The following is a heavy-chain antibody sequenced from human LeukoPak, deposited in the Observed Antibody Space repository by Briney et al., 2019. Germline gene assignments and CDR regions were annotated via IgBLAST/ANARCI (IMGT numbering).Heavy chain of an antibody. CDR2: INPNSGGT. CDR3: ARDRGSLGWFDP. Sequence: GSVKVSCKASGYTFTGYYMHWVRQAPGQGLEWMGWINPNSGGTNYAQKFQGRVTMARDTSISTAYMEVSRLRSDDTAVYYCARDRGSLGWFDPWGQGTLVTVSS. V-gene: IGHV1-2*02. D-gene: IGHD3-16*01. CDR1: GYTFTGYY. J-gene: IGHJ5*02.